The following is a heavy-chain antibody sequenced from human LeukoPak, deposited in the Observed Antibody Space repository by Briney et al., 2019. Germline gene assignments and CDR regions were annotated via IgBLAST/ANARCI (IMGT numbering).Heavy chain of an antibody. D-gene: IGHD3-3*01. CDR2: ISAYNGNT. CDR1: RYTFTSYG. V-gene: IGHV1-18*01. CDR3: ARGLTIFGVVSERSFDP. Sequence: GAAVTVSYKPSRYTFTSYGLSWVRQAPGQGGEWVGWISAYNGNTNYAKKLHGRVTMTTDTSTSTAYMELRSLRSDDTAVYYCARGLTIFGVVSERSFDPWGQGTLVTVSS. J-gene: IGHJ5*02.